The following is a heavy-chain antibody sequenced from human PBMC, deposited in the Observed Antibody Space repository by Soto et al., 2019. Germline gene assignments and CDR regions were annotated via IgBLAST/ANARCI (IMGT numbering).Heavy chain of an antibody. CDR1: GYSFTSYW. Sequence: GESLKISCKGSGYSFTSYWISWVRQMPGKGLEWMGRIDPSDSYTNYSPSFQGHVTISADKSISTAYLQWSSLKASDTAMYYCARSNIVVVTVPNGMDVWGQGTTVTVSS. J-gene: IGHJ6*02. CDR2: IDPSDSYT. CDR3: ARSNIVVVTVPNGMDV. D-gene: IGHD2-21*02. V-gene: IGHV5-10-1*01.